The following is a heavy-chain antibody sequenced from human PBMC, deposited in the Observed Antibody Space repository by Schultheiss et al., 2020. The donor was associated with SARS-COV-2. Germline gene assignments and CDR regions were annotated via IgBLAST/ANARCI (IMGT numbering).Heavy chain of an antibody. D-gene: IGHD3-22*01. J-gene: IGHJ5*02. CDR2: INWNGGST. Sequence: GGSLRLSCAASGFTFSSYAMSWVRQAPGKGLEWVSGINWNGGSTGYADSVKGRFTISRDNAKNSLYLQMNSLRAEDTALYYCARIYDSSGYYVDPWGQGTLVTVSS. CDR3: ARIYDSSGYYVDP. V-gene: IGHV3-20*04. CDR1: GFTFSSYA.